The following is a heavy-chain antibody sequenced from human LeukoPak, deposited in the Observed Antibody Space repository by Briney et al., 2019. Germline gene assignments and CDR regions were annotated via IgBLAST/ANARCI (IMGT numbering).Heavy chain of an antibody. CDR2: ISYVGTT. CDR3: ARHPTGYPNWFDS. J-gene: IGHJ5*01. V-gene: IGHV4-39*01. D-gene: IGHD3-9*01. Sequence: KPSETLSVTCPVSGGSITTIPYNWGWIRQPPGKGLEWIGTISYVGTTYYEPSLKSRVTMSIDTSKNQFSLNLNSATAADTAVYYCARHPTGYPNWFDSWGQGTLVTVSS. CDR1: GGSITTIPYN.